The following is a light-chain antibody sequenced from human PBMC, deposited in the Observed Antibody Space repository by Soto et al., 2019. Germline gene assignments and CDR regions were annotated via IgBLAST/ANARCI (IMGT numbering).Light chain of an antibody. CDR2: DAS. V-gene: IGKV3-11*01. CDR1: QSVSSY. J-gene: IGKJ4*01. CDR3: QQRSSWPPPT. Sequence: VLTQSPATLSLSPGERATLSCRASQSVSSYLAWYQQKPGQAPRLLIYDASNRATGFPARFSGSGSGTDFTLSISSLEPEDFAIYYCQQRSSWPPPTFGGGTKVEIK.